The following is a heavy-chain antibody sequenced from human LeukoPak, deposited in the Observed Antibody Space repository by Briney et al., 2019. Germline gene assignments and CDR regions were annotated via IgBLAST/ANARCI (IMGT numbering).Heavy chain of an antibody. J-gene: IGHJ4*02. CDR3: ARGDDISPGRVLEY. CDR2: INERGDIT. D-gene: IGHD3-9*01. Sequence: PGGSLRLSCVASAFTFSKHPMSRVRQAPGNGLELVSAINERGDITKYADSVMRRFTISRDNSKNTLYLQMNSLGAEDTAVYYCARGDDISPGRVLEYWGRGTLVTVSS. CDR1: AFTFSKHP. V-gene: IGHV3-23*01.